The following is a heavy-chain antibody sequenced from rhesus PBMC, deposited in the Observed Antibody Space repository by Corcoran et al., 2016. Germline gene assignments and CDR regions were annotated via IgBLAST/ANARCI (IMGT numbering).Heavy chain of an antibody. Sequence: QLQLQESGPGLVKPSETLSLTCAVSGYSISSGYGWSWIRQPPGKGLEWLGYIAYSGSTSYNPSLKSRVTISRDTSKNRFSLKRSSVTAADTAVYYCARGSAGTVLFDYWGQGVLVTVSS. CDR3: ARGSAGTVLFDY. CDR2: IAYSGST. J-gene: IGHJ4*01. V-gene: IGHV4-122*02. D-gene: IGHD5-24*01. CDR1: GYSISSGYG.